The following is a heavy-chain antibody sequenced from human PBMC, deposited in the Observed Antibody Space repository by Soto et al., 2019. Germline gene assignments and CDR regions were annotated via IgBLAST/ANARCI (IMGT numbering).Heavy chain of an antibody. CDR1: GFTFTYYA. CDR3: ARHPTWLGVD. D-gene: IGHD3-10*01. J-gene: IGHJ4*02. V-gene: IGHV3-30-3*01. CDR2: ISHDGNNT. Sequence: QVQLVESGGGVVQPGRSLRLSCAASGFTFTYYAMHWVRQSPVKGLEWVAAISHDGNNTYYADSVKGRFTISRDSSKNTLFLQMNSMRIEDTAVYYCARHPTWLGVDWGQGTLVTVSS.